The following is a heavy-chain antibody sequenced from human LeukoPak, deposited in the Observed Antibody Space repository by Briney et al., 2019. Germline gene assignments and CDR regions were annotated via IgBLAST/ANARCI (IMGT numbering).Heavy chain of an antibody. CDR3: AKRLAVTGNHAFDV. CDR2: ISGDGVTT. D-gene: IGHD6-13*01. Sequence: GGSLRLSCAASGFSFDDYAMHWVRQPPGKGLEWVSLISGDGVTTFYADSVKGRFTISRDNSKNSLYLQMTSLRSEDTALYYCAKRLAVTGNHAFDVWGQGTMVTVSS. J-gene: IGHJ3*01. V-gene: IGHV3-43*02. CDR1: GFSFDDYA.